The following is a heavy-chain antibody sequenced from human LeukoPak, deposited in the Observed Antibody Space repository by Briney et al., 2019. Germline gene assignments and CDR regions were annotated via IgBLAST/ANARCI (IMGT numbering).Heavy chain of an antibody. CDR2: IYYSGTT. CDR3: ARHGGSYTFDY. D-gene: IGHD1-26*01. CDR1: GGSIDSNS. J-gene: IGHJ4*02. Sequence: SETLSLTCTVSGGSIDSNSWTWIRQPPGKGLEWIGYIYYSGTTNYNPSLKSRVTMSVDMSKNQFSLKLSSVTAADTAVYYCARHGGSYTFDYWGQGTLVTVSS. V-gene: IGHV4-59*01.